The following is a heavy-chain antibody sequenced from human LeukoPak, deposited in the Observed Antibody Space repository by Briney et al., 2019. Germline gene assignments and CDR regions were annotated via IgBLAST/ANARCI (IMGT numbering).Heavy chain of an antibody. J-gene: IGHJ4*02. D-gene: IGHD3-3*01. Sequence: GSSVKVSCKASGGTFSSYAISWVRQAPGQGLEWMGGIIPIFGTANYAQKFQGRVTITADESTSTAYMELSRLRSDDTAVYYCARGLRDDFWSAPQDYWGQGTLVTVSS. CDR3: ARGLRDDFWSAPQDY. CDR1: GGTFSSYA. V-gene: IGHV1-69*01. CDR2: IIPIFGTA.